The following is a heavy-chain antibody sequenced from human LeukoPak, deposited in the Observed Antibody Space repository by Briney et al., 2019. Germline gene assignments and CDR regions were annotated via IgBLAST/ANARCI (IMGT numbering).Heavy chain of an antibody. Sequence: GGSLRLSCAASGFTFSSYAMHWVRQAPGKGLEWVALISYDGSNKYYADSVKGRFTISRDNNKNSLYLQMNSLRSDDTALYYCAKSAARLFSDYYYYMDVWGKGTTVTVSS. J-gene: IGHJ6*03. CDR1: GFTFSSYA. D-gene: IGHD6-6*01. CDR3: AKSAARLFSDYYYYMDV. CDR2: ISYDGSNK. V-gene: IGHV3-30*04.